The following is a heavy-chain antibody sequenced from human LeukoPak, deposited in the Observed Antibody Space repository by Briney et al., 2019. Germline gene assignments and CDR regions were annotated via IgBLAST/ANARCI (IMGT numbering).Heavy chain of an antibody. CDR3: ARGGGFGNY. CDR1: GGSFSGYY. D-gene: IGHD3-10*01. J-gene: IGHJ4*02. Sequence: SETLSLTCAVYGGSFSGYYWSWIRQPPGKGLEWIGEINHSGSTNYNPSLKSRVTISVDTSKNQFSLKLSSVTAADTAVYYCARGGGFGNYWGPGTLVTVSS. V-gene: IGHV4-34*01. CDR2: INHSGST.